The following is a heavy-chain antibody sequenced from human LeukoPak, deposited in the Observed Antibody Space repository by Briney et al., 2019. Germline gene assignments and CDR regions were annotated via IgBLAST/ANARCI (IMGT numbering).Heavy chain of an antibody. CDR1: GFTFSDYY. CDR2: ISSSSSYT. CDR3: ARDPATAMGLYYFDY. Sequence: GGSLRLSCAASGFTFSDYYMSWIRLAPGKGLEWVSYISSSSSYTNYADSVKGRFTISRDNAKNSLYLQMNSLRAEDTAVYYCARDPATAMGLYYFDYWGQGTLVTVSS. D-gene: IGHD5-18*01. V-gene: IGHV3-11*06. J-gene: IGHJ4*02.